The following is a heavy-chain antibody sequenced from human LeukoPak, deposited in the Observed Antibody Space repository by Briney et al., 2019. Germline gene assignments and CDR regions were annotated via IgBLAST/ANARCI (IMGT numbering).Heavy chain of an antibody. J-gene: IGHJ4*02. CDR2: IYSGGST. CDR3: VKPMVGATFDS. CDR1: GFTVSSNY. Sequence: GGSLRLSCAASGFTVSSNYMSWVRQAPGKGLEWVSVIYSGGSTYYADSVKGRFTISRDNSMDTLYLQMSSLRGEDTAVYYCVKPMVGATFDSWGQGTLVTVSS. D-gene: IGHD1-26*01. V-gene: IGHV3-66*01.